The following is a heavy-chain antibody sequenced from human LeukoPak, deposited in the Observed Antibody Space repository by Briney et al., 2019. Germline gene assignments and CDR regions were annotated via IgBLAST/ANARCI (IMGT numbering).Heavy chain of an antibody. J-gene: IGHJ4*02. Sequence: PGGSLRLSCAASGFTFSNYAMSWVRQAPGEGLEWVSGIMGSGFRTYYADSVKGRFTISRDDSKNTLYLQMNSLRAEDTAVYYCAKDGADCASTTYFLPTYAFDYWGQGTLVTVSS. CDR3: AKDGADCASTTYFLPTYAFDY. CDR2: IMGSGFRT. V-gene: IGHV3-23*01. D-gene: IGHD2-2*01. CDR1: GFTFSNYA.